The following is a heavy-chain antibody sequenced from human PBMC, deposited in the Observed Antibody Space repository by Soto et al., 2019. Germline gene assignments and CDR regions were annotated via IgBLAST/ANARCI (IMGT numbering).Heavy chain of an antibody. CDR2: ISGSGGST. CDR1: GFTFSSYA. CDR3: AKDYPRGDFWSGSPGREFDY. J-gene: IGHJ4*02. D-gene: IGHD3-3*01. Sequence: EVQLLESGGGLVQPGGSLRLSCAASGFTFSSYAMSWVRQAPGKGLEWVSAISGSGGSTYYADSVKGRFNISRENYKNTLYLQMNSLRAEDTAVYYCAKDYPRGDFWSGSPGREFDYWGQGTLVTVSS. V-gene: IGHV3-23*01.